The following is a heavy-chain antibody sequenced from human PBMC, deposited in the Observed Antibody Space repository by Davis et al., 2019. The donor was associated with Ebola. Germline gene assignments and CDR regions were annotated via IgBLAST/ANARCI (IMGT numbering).Heavy chain of an antibody. CDR2: INQDGSEK. J-gene: IGHJ4*02. D-gene: IGHD3-10*01. V-gene: IGHV3-7*01. CDR3: AEGGGGAGFDF. CDR1: GFPFSNYA. Sequence: PGGSLRLSCATSGFPFSNYAMHWVRQTPDKGLEWVANINQDGSEKYFVDSVKGRFAISRDNAKKSLDLQMNSLKAKDTAEYYYAEGGGGAGFDFWGQGSLVTVSS.